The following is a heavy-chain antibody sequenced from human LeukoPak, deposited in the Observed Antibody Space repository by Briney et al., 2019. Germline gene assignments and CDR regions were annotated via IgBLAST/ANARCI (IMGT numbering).Heavy chain of an antibody. Sequence: SETLSPTCTVSGDSISSYFWSWIRQPPGKGLEWIGYIYNGGSTKYNPSLQSRVSISVHTSKSQVSLKLSSVTAADTAVYYCASLGGTYDYWGQGTLVTVSS. V-gene: IGHV4-59*08. D-gene: IGHD1-26*01. CDR1: GDSISSYF. CDR2: IYNGGST. CDR3: ASLGGTYDY. J-gene: IGHJ4*02.